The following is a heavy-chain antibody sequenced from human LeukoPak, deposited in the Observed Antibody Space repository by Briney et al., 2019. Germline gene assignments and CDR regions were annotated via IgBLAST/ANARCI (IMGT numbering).Heavy chain of an antibody. V-gene: IGHV3-64*01. J-gene: IGHJ4*02. CDR3: ARPDYDFWSGYRY. CDR2: ISSNGGST. Sequence: GGSLRLSCAASGFAFSSYAMHWVRQAPGKGLEYVSAISSNGGSTYYANSVKGRFTTSRDNSKNTLYLQMGSLRAEDMAVYYCARPDYDFWSGYRYWGQGTLVTVSS. D-gene: IGHD3-3*01. CDR1: GFAFSSYA.